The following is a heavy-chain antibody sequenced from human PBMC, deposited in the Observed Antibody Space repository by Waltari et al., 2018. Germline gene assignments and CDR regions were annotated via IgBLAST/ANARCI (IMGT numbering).Heavy chain of an antibody. V-gene: IGHV4-30-2*01. J-gene: IGHJ3*02. D-gene: IGHD6-13*01. CDR1: GGSISSDVYS. Sequence: QLQLQESGSGLVKPSQTLSLTCAVSGGSISSDVYSWSWIRPPPGKGLEWIGYIYHSGSTYYNPSLKSRVTISVDRSKNQFSLKLSSVTAADTAVYYCARGAQQLLPGAFDIWGQGTMVTVSS. CDR2: IYHSGST. CDR3: ARGAQQLLPGAFDI.